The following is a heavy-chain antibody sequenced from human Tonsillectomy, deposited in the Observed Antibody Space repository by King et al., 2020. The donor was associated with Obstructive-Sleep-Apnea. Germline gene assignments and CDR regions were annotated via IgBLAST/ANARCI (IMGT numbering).Heavy chain of an antibody. Sequence: VQLVESGRGLVQPGGSLRLSCAASGFSFSRYWMSWVRQAPGKGLEWVANIKEDGSKTNYVDSLRGRFTISRDNAKNTLYLQMNVLRGEDTAVYYCVRDSNDDSGSIYYDVFDCWGQGTKVTVSS. V-gene: IGHV3-7*01. J-gene: IGHJ3*01. CDR1: GFSFSRYW. CDR3: VRDSNDDSGSIYYDVFDC. D-gene: IGHD3-10*01. CDR2: IKEDGSKT.